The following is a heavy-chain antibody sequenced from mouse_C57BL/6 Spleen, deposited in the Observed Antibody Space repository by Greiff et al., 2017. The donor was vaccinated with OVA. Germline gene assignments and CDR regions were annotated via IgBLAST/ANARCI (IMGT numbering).Heavy chain of an antibody. D-gene: IGHD2-5*01. J-gene: IGHJ3*01. V-gene: IGHV1-50*01. CDR3: ARSGSNPLGFAY. CDR1: GYTFNSYW. Sequence: QVQLQQPGAELVKPGASVKLSCKASGYTFNSYWMQWVKQRPGQGLEWIGEIDPSDSYTNYNQKFKGKATLTVDTSSSTAYMQLSSLTSEDSAVYYCARSGSNPLGFAYWGQGTLVTVSA. CDR2: IDPSDSYT.